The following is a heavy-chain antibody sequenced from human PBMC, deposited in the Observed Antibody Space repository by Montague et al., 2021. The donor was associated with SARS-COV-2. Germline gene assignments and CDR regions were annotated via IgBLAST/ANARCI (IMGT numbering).Heavy chain of an antibody. J-gene: IGHJ4*02. CDR2: IYYSGSVTT. CDR1: GGSINNYY. CDR3: ARHRRYDVVTYYPDF. D-gene: IGHD3-9*01. Sequence: SETLSLTCSVSGGSINNYYWGWVRQSPGKGLEWIGYIYYSGSVTTSYNPSLKSRVSISVDTSENQFSLKLTSVTAADTAVYYCARHRRYDVVTYYPDFWGQGILVTVSS. V-gene: IGHV4-59*08.